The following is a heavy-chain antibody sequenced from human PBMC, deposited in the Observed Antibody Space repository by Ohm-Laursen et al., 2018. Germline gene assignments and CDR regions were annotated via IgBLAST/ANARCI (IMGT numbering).Heavy chain of an antibody. CDR3: AREKRFLTY. CDR2: ISSSGGTI. V-gene: IGHV3-11*01. J-gene: IGHJ4*02. D-gene: IGHD3-3*01. CDR1: GFTFSNYA. Sequence: SLRLSCTASGFTFSNYAMSWIRQAPGKGLEWVSYISSSGGTIYYADSVKGRFTISRDNAKNSLYLQMNGLRAEDTAVYYCAREKRFLTYWGQGTLVTVSS.